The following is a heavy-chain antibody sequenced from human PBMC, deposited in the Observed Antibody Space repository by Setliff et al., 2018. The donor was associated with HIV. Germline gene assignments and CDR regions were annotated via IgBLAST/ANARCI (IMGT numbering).Heavy chain of an antibody. CDR1: GFTFSDYY. D-gene: IGHD4-4*01. CDR3: VRLAYTNSPMEV. Sequence: GGSLRLSCAASGFTFSDYYMIWIRQAPGKGLEWVSSISSSSSYIYYADSVKGRFTISRDNAKNSLYLQMNSLRAEDTAVYYCVRLAYTNSPMEVWGQGTTVTVSS. J-gene: IGHJ6*02. CDR2: ISSSSSYI. V-gene: IGHV3-11*06.